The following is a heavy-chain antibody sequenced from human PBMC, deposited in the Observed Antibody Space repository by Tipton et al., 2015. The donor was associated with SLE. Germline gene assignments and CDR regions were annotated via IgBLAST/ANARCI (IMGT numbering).Heavy chain of an antibody. D-gene: IGHD1-26*01. CDR3: ARAAPTRVGATTFDY. CDR1: GYSISSGYF. Sequence: TLSLTCVVSGYSISSGYFWTWMRQPPGRGLEWIGSISHSETTYSNPSLKSRVTMSLDTSKNQFSLKLSSVTAADTAVYYCARAAPTRVGATTFDYWGQGTLVTVSS. CDR2: ISHSETT. J-gene: IGHJ4*02. V-gene: IGHV4-38-2*01.